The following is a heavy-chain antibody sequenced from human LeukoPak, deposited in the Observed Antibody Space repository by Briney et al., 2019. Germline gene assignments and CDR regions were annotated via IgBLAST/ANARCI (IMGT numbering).Heavy chain of an antibody. CDR2: INPNSGGT. Sequence: ASVKVSCKASGYTFTGYYMHWVRQAPGQGLEWMGWINPNSGGTNYAQKFQGRVTISVDTSKNQFSLKLSSVTAADTAVYYCARGLTMVRGVIIKGYYYGMDVWGQGTTVTVSS. CDR3: ARGLTMVRGVIIKGYYYGMDV. D-gene: IGHD3-10*01. J-gene: IGHJ6*02. CDR1: GYTFTGYY. V-gene: IGHV1-2*02.